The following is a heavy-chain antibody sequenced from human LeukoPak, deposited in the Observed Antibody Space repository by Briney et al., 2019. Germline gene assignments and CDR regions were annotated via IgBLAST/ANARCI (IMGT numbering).Heavy chain of an antibody. CDR2: IIPIFGTA. V-gene: IGHV1-69*06. J-gene: IGHJ6*03. CDR1: GYTFTSYD. Sequence: GASVKVSCKASGYTFTSYDINWVRQAPGQGLEWMGGIIPIFGTANYAQKFQGRVTITADKSTSTAYMELSSLRSADTAVYYCARCIAARRFYYYMDVWGKGTTVTVSS. CDR3: ARCIAARRFYYYMDV. D-gene: IGHD6-6*01.